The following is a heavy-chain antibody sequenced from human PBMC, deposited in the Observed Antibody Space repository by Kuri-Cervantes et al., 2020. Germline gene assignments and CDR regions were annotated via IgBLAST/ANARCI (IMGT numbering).Heavy chain of an antibody. J-gene: IGHJ4*02. D-gene: IGHD4-17*01. CDR3: ARRYHDYGDAFDY. CDR2: INHSGST. Sequence: SETLSLTCAVYGGSFSGYYWSWIRQPPGKGLEWIGEINHSGSTNYNPSLKSRVTISVDTSKNQFSLKLSSVTAADTAVYYCARRYHDYGDAFDYWGQGTLVTVSS. V-gene: IGHV4-34*01. CDR1: GGSFSGYY.